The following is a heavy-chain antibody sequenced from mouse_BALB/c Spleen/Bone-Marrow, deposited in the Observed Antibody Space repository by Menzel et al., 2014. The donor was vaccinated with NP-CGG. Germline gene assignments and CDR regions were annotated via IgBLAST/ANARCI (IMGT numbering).Heavy chain of an antibody. J-gene: IGHJ2*01. D-gene: IGHD4-1*01. CDR2: IDPANEHT. V-gene: IGHV14-3*02. Sequence: VQLQQSGAELVKPGASVKLSCTASGLNIKDTYIHWVKQRPEQGLEWIGRIDPANEHTKYDPNFQGKATITADTSSNTAYLQLSSLTSEDTAVYYCASLTGTFDYWGQGPTLTVSS. CDR1: GLNIKDTY. CDR3: ASLTGTFDY.